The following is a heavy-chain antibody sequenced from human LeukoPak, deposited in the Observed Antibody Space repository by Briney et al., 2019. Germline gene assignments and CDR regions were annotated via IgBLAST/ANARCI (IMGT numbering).Heavy chain of an antibody. Sequence: GGSLRLSCAASGFTFSSFAMSWVRQAPGKGLEWVSAITGSGGTTYYADSVKGRFTISRDNSKDTLYLQMNSLRAEDTAVYYCARHPCSGGSCPNPFDPWGQGTLSPSPQ. CDR2: ITGSGGTT. CDR1: GFTFSSFA. CDR3: ARHPCSGGSCPNPFDP. J-gene: IGHJ5*02. D-gene: IGHD2-15*01. V-gene: IGHV3-23*01.